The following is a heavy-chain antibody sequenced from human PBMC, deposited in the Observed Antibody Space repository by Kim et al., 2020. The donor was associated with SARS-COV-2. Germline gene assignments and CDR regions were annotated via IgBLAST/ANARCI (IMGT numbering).Heavy chain of an antibody. J-gene: IGHJ5*02. CDR3: ARGFNYYGSGSYYGSNWFDP. V-gene: IGHV4-34*01. D-gene: IGHD3-10*01. Sequence: RVTISVDTSKNQFSLKLSSVTAADTAVYYCARGFNYYGSGSYYGSNWFDPWGQGTLVTVSS.